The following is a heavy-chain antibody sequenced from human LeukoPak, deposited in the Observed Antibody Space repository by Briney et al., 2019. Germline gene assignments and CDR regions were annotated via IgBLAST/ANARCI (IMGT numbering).Heavy chain of an antibody. D-gene: IGHD2-2*01. CDR2: ISYDGSNK. CDR1: GFTFSSYA. Sequence: GGSLRLSCAASGFTFSSYAMHWVRQAPGKGLEWVAVISYDGSNKYYADSVKGRFTISRDNSKNTLYLQMNSLRAEDTAVYYCARGDNIVVAPAAPDYWGQGTLVTVSS. CDR3: ARGDNIVVAPAAPDY. V-gene: IGHV3-30*04. J-gene: IGHJ4*02.